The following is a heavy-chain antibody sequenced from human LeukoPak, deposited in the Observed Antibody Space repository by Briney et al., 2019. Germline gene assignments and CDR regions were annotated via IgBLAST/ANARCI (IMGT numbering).Heavy chain of an antibody. V-gene: IGHV4-34*01. Sequence: SETLSLTCAVYGGSFSGYYWSWIRQPPGKGLGWIGEINHSGSTNYNPSLKSRVTISVDTSKNQFSLKLSSVTAADTAVYYCAREVVAVAGTLFRYYYYGMDVWGQGTTVTVSS. CDR2: INHSGST. D-gene: IGHD6-19*01. CDR1: GGSFSGYY. J-gene: IGHJ6*02. CDR3: AREVVAVAGTLFRYYYYGMDV.